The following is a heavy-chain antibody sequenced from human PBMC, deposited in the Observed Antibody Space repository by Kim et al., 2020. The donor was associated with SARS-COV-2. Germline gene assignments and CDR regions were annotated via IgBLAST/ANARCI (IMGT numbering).Heavy chain of an antibody. CDR3: AKDLSSSSWYFFDY. D-gene: IGHD6-13*01. Sequence: GGSLRLSCAASGFTFSSYAMSWVRQAPGKGLEWVSAISGSGGSIYYADSVKGRFTISRDNSKNTLYLQMNSLRAEDTAVYYCAKDLSSSSWYFFDYWGQGTLVTVSS. J-gene: IGHJ4*02. V-gene: IGHV3-23*01. CDR2: ISGSGGSI. CDR1: GFTFSSYA.